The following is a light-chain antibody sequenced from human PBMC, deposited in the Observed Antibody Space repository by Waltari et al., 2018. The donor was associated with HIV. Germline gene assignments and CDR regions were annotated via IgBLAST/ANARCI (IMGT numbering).Light chain of an antibody. CDR1: QSLMHKNKEIY. Sequence: IVMTQSPPTLAVYPGETASISCTASQSLMHKNKEIYFDWYLQKPWQAPQLLIYLTSDRAAGVPHRISGTGTGTEFTLKIDTVEATDVGTYYCMQSLQTPLSFGQGTRLEIK. J-gene: IGKJ5*01. CDR2: LTS. V-gene: IGKV2-28*01. CDR3: MQSLQTPLS.